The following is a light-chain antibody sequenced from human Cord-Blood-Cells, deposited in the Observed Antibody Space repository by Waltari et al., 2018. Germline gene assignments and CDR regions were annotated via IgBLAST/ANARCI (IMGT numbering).Light chain of an antibody. CDR2: EVS. CDR1: RIDVGGYTY. V-gene: IGLV2-14*01. CDR3: SSYTSSSTRV. Sequence: QSALTQPASVSGSPGQSITISCTGTRIDVGGYTYVSWYQQHPGKAPKLMIYEVSNRPSGVSNRFSGSKSGNTASLTISGLQAEDEADYYCSSYTSSSTRVFGTGTKVTVL. J-gene: IGLJ1*01.